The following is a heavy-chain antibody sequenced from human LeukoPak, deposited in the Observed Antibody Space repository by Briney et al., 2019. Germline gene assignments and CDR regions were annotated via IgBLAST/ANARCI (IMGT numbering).Heavy chain of an antibody. CDR3: AIPYYDSSAYDY. Sequence: GGSLRLSCAASRFTFSSYAMTWVRQAPGKGLEWVSGISGSGDNTYYADSVKGRFTISRDNSKNTLYLQMNSLRAEDAAVYYCAIPYYDSSAYDYWGQGTLVTVSS. CDR2: ISGSGDNT. J-gene: IGHJ4*02. V-gene: IGHV3-23*01. CDR1: RFTFSSYA. D-gene: IGHD3-22*01.